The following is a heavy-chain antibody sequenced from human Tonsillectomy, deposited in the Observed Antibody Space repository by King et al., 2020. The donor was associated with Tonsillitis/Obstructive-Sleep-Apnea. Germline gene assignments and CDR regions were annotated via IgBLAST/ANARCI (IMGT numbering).Heavy chain of an antibody. Sequence: ESGGGLVQPGGSLRLSCAASGFTFSNFWMRWVRQAPGKGLEWVANIKQDETEKYFVDSVKGRFTISRDNAKNSLYLQMSSLRAEDTALYYCARGGGDGQRTDYWGQGTLVTVSS. J-gene: IGHJ4*02. D-gene: IGHD5-24*01. V-gene: IGHV3-7*01. CDR2: IKQDETEK. CDR1: GFTFSNFW. CDR3: ARGGGDGQRTDY.